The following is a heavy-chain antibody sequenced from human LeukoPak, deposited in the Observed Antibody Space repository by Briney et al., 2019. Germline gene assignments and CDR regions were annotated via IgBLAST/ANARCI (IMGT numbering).Heavy chain of an antibody. CDR2: IYESGRT. CDR1: GGAISSSSYC. D-gene: IGHD2-2*01. CDR3: ARRPDIVVVPAAGFDY. V-gene: IGHV4-39*01. J-gene: IGHJ4*02. Sequence: PLGTLSLACTVSGGAISSSSYCWGWIRQPPGKGLGWVGCIYESGRTSYDPSLKSRVTISVDTSKNQFSLKLSSVTAADTAVYYCARRPDIVVVPAAGFDYWGQGTLVTVSS.